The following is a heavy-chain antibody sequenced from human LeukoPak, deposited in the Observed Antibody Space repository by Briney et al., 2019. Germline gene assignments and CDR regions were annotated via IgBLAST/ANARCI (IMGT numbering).Heavy chain of an antibody. CDR2: INHSGST. CDR1: GGSFSGYY. Sequence: SETLSLTCAVYGGSFSGYYWSWIRQPPGKGLEWIGEINHSGSTNYNLSLKSRVTISVDTSKNQFSLKLSSVTAADTAVYYCARGRGYFDYWGQGTLVTVSS. V-gene: IGHV4-34*01. D-gene: IGHD3-16*01. CDR3: ARGRGYFDY. J-gene: IGHJ4*02.